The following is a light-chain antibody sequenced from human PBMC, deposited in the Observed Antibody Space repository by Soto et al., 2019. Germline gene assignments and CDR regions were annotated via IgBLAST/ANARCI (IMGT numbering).Light chain of an antibody. CDR1: QRISSY. J-gene: IGKJ4*01. Sequence: DIQMTQSPSSLSASVGDRVTIACRASQRISSYLNWYQQKPGKAPNLLIYAASSLQSGVPSRFSGSGSGTDFTLTISSLQPEDFATYYCQQSYSTLTFGGGTKVDI. CDR2: AAS. V-gene: IGKV1-39*01. CDR3: QQSYSTLT.